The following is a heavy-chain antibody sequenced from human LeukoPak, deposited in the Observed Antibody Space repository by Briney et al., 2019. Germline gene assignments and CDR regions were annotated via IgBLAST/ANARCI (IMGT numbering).Heavy chain of an antibody. V-gene: IGHV1-18*01. Sequence: ASVKVSCKASGYTFIRYGISWVRQAPGQGLEWMGWISPYNGNTKYLQKLQGRVTMTTDTSTSTAYMELRSLRSDDTAVYYCARDFTGGRVVVVPAVWFDPWGQGTLVTVSS. J-gene: IGHJ5*02. CDR1: GYTFIRYG. D-gene: IGHD2-2*01. CDR2: ISPYNGNT. CDR3: ARDFTGGRVVVVPAVWFDP.